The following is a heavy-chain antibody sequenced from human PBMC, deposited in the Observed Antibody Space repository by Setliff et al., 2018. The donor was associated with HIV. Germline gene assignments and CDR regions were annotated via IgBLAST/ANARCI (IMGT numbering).Heavy chain of an antibody. CDR2: IWFDGKTE. J-gene: IGHJ4*02. CDR1: GCSLQNYA. CDR3: ARDERRTSSIDY. V-gene: IGHV3-33*01. Sequence: PGGSLRLSCAGSGCSLQNYALHWVRQDPGKGLEWVAVIWFDGKTEYYADSVKGRFSISRDNSKNILFLQMNSLRADDTAVYFCARDERRTSSIDYWGQGTLVTVSS.